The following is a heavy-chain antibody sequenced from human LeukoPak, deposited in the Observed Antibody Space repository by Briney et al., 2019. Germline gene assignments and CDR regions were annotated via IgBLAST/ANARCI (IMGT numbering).Heavy chain of an antibody. V-gene: IGHV4-61*05. D-gene: IGHD4-11*01. CDR2: IYTSGST. J-gene: IGHJ6*03. Sequence: SETLSLTCTVSGGSIRSSNYYWGWIRQPPGKGLEWIGYIYTSGSTNYNPSLKSRVTISVDTSKNQFSLKLSSVTAADTAVYYCARLTRPHSSDYYYYMDVWGKGTTVTVSS. CDR3: ARLTRPHSSDYYYYMDV. CDR1: GGSIRSSNYY.